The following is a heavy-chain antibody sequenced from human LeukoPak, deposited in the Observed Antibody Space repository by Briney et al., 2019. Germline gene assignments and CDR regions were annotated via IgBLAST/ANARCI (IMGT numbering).Heavy chain of an antibody. CDR3: ARGYCSGGSCYYYYGMDV. CDR1: GGSFSGYY. J-gene: IGHJ6*02. Sequence: SETLSLTRAVYGGSFSGYYWSWIRQPPGKGLEWIGEINHSGSTNYNPSLKSRVTISVDTSKNQFSLKLSSVTAADTAVYYCARGYCSGGSCYYYYGMDVWGQGTTVTVSS. CDR2: INHSGST. V-gene: IGHV4-34*01. D-gene: IGHD2-15*01.